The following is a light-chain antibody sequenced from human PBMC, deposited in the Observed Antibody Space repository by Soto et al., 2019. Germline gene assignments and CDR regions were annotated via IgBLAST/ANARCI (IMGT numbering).Light chain of an antibody. CDR3: QQANSFPIT. J-gene: IGKJ5*01. V-gene: IGKV1-12*01. CDR1: QGISSW. CDR2: AAS. Sequence: DIQMTQSPSSLSASVGDGVTITCRASQGISSWLAWYQQKPGRAPKLLIYAASRLQSGVPSRFSGSESGTDFTLTISSLQPEDCAIYFCQQANSFPITFGQGTRLEIK.